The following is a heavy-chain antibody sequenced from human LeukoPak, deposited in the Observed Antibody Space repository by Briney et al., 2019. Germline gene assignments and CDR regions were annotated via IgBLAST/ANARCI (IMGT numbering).Heavy chain of an antibody. D-gene: IGHD2-15*01. CDR1: GFTFSSYG. V-gene: IGHV3-30*02. CDR2: IRYDGSNK. Sequence: GGSLRLSCAASGFTFSSYGMHWVRQAPGKGLEWVSFIRYDGSNKYYADAVKGRFTVSRDNAKNSLLLQMNSLRAEDTALYYCARGYSRAAFDIWGQGTMVTVSA. CDR3: ARGYSRAAFDI. J-gene: IGHJ3*02.